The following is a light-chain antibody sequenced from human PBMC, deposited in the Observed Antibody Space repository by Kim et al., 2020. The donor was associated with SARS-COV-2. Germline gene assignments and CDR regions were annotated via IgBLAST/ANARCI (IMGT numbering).Light chain of an antibody. CDR1: SSDVGGYNY. CDR2: DVN. V-gene: IGLV2-14*03. J-gene: IGLJ1*01. Sequence: GPSTAISCTGASSDVGGYNYVSWYHHHPGKAPKLMIYDVNMRPSGVSNRFSGSKSGNTASLTISGPQAEDEADYYCTSYTSSTTYVFGTGTKVTVL. CDR3: TSYTSSTTYV.